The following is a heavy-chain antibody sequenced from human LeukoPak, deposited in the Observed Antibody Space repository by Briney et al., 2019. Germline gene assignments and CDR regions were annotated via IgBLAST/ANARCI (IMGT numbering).Heavy chain of an antibody. CDR3: ARGKGSGWYRRYYYYGMDV. Sequence: ASVKVSCKASGYTFTSYDINWVRQATGQGLEWMGWMNPNSGNTGYAQKFQGRVTMTRNTSISTAYMELSSLRSEDTAVYYCARGKGSGWYRRYYYYGMDVWGQGTMVTVSS. J-gene: IGHJ6*02. V-gene: IGHV1-8*01. CDR1: GYTFTSYD. D-gene: IGHD6-19*01. CDR2: MNPNSGNT.